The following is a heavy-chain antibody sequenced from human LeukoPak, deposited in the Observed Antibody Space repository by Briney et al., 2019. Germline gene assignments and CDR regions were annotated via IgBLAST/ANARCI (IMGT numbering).Heavy chain of an antibody. Sequence: SETLSLTCTVSGGSISSSSYYWGWIRQPPGKGLEWIGSIYYSGSTYYNPSLKSRVTISVDTSKNQFSLKLSSVTAADTAVYYCAREWDEHSSSWYLSAYYYGMDVWGQGTTVTVSS. CDR1: GGSISSSSYY. J-gene: IGHJ6*02. V-gene: IGHV4-39*02. CDR2: IYYSGST. D-gene: IGHD6-13*01. CDR3: AREWDEHSSSWYLSAYYYGMDV.